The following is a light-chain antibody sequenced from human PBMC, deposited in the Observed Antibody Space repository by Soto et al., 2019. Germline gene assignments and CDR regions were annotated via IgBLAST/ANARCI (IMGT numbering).Light chain of an antibody. V-gene: IGKV1-27*01. CDR2: AAS. J-gene: IGKJ1*01. CDR1: QGISNY. Sequence: DIQMTQSPSSLSASVGDRVTITCRASQGISNYLAWYQQKPGKVPKLLIFAASTLQTGVPSRFSGSGSGTDFTLTISSLQPEDVATYYCHKYNSAPRTFGQGTKVEIK. CDR3: HKYNSAPRT.